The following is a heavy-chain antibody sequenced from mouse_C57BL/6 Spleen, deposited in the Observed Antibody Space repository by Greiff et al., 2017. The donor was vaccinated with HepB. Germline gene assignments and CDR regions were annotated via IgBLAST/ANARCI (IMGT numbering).Heavy chain of an antibody. D-gene: IGHD1-1*01. Sequence: QVTLKESGPGILQSSQTLSLTCSFSGFSLSTSGMGVSWIRQPSGKGLEWLAHIYWDDDKRYNPSLKSRLTISKDTSRNQVFLKITSVDTADTATYYCARNHYYGSSYVYFDYWGQGTTLTVSS. V-gene: IGHV8-12*01. CDR1: GFSLSTSGMG. CDR3: ARNHYYGSSYVYFDY. J-gene: IGHJ2*01. CDR2: IYWDDDK.